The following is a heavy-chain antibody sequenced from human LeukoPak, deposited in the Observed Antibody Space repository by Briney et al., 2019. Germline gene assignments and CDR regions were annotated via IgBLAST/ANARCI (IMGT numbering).Heavy chain of an antibody. CDR1: GFTFDDYA. Sequence: GGSLRLSCAASGFTFDDYAMHWVRQAPGKGLEWVSLISWDGGSTYYADSVKGRFTISRDNSKNSLYLQMNSLRAEDTALYYCAASPPYDYTWFDRWGQGTLVTVSS. CDR3: AASPPYDYTWFDR. J-gene: IGHJ5*02. V-gene: IGHV3-43D*03. D-gene: IGHD2-21*01. CDR2: ISWDGGST.